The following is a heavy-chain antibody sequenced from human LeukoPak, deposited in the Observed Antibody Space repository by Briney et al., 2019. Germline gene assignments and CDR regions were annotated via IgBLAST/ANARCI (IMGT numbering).Heavy chain of an antibody. Sequence: GGSLRLSWAASGFTFSSCGMHWVRQAPGKGLEWVAVIWYDGSNKYYADSVKGRFTISRDNSKNTLYLQMNSLRAEDTAVYHCARAYCTSISCYAADYWGQGTLVTVSS. CDR3: ARAYCTSISCYAADY. D-gene: IGHD2-2*01. J-gene: IGHJ4*02. CDR2: IWYDGSNK. V-gene: IGHV3-33*01. CDR1: GFTFSSCG.